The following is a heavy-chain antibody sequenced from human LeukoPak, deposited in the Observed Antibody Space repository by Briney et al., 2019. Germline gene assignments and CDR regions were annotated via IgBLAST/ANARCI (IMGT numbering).Heavy chain of an antibody. CDR1: GGSISSYY. J-gene: IGHJ5*02. Sequence: PSETLSLTCTVSGGSISSYYWSWIRQPAGKGLEWIGRIYTSGSTNYNPSLKSRVTMSVDTSKNQFSLKLSSVTAADTAVYYCARDPAYDSSGYYDWFDPWGQGTLVTVSS. CDR3: ARDPAYDSSGYYDWFDP. D-gene: IGHD3-22*01. V-gene: IGHV4-4*07. CDR2: IYTSGST.